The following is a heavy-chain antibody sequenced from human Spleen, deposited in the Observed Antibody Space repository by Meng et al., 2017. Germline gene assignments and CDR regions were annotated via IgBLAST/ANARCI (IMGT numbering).Heavy chain of an antibody. V-gene: IGHV4-31*03. D-gene: IGHD3-10*01. J-gene: IGHJ6*02. CDR1: GGSISSGGYY. CDR3: ARESSWGVTMVRGPTGDYYYYGMDV. Sequence: SETLSLTCTVAGGSISSGGYYWSWIRQHPGKGLEWIGYIYYSGSTYYNPSLKSRVTMSRDTSNSQFSLKLSSVTAADTAVYYCARESSWGVTMVRGPTGDYYYYGMDVWGQGTTVTVSS. CDR2: IYYSGST.